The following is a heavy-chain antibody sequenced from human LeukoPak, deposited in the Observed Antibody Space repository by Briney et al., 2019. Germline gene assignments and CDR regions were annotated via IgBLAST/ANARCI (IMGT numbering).Heavy chain of an antibody. Sequence: SETLSLTCAVSGYSISSGYYWGWIRPPPGKGLEWIGSIYHSGSTYYNPSLKSRVTISVDTSKNQFSLKLSSVTAADTAAYYCARAGVLWFGELAYYYYYGMDVWGKGTTVTVSS. CDR1: GYSISSGYY. CDR3: ARAGVLWFGELAYYYYYGMDV. D-gene: IGHD3-10*01. V-gene: IGHV4-38-2*01. CDR2: IYHSGST. J-gene: IGHJ6*04.